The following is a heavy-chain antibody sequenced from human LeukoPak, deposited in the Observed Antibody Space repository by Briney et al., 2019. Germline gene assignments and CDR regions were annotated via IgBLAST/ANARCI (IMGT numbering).Heavy chain of an antibody. D-gene: IGHD6-6*01. V-gene: IGHV3-30*19. CDR3: ARDRSSSPHFDY. J-gene: IGHJ4*02. CDR2: ISYDGSNK. Sequence: GALRLPCSGFGFRFISYDMDWVRPGPSKGLEGVAVISYDGSNKSYADSVKGRFTISRDNSKNTLYLQMNSLRAEDTAVYYCARDRSSSPHFDYWGQGTLVTVSS. CDR1: GFRFISYD.